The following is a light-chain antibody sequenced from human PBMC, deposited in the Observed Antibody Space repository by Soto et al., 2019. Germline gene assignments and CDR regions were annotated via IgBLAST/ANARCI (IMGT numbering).Light chain of an antibody. J-gene: IGKJ1*01. Sequence: EIVMTQSPATLSVSPGERATLSCRASQSVSSNLAWYQQKPGQAPRLLIYGASTRATGIPARFSGSGSGTEFTLIIISLQSEDFVVDYCQQYNNWPPWTFGQGTKVEIK. CDR1: QSVSSN. CDR2: GAS. CDR3: QQYNNWPPWT. V-gene: IGKV3-15*01.